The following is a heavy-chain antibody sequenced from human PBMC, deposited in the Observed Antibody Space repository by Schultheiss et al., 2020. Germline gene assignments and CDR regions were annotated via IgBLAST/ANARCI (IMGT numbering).Heavy chain of an antibody. CDR2: IWYDGSNK. Sequence: GESLKISCAASGFTFSSYGMHWVRQAPGKGLEWVAVIWYDGSNKYYADSVKGRFTISRDNSKNTLSLQMNSLRAEDTAVYYCAKGGVLIVPWGQGTLVTVSS. CDR1: GFTFSSYG. V-gene: IGHV3-33*06. J-gene: IGHJ5*02. CDR3: AKGGVLIVP. D-gene: IGHD3-16*01.